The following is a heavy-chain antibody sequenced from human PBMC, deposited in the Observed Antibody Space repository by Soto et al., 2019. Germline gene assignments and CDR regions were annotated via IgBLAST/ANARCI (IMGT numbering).Heavy chain of an antibody. V-gene: IGHV3-11*01. D-gene: IGHD1-26*01. CDR3: ARYSGSYYVGLDAFDI. Sequence: GGSLRLSCAASVFTFSYYYMIWIRQAPGKGLEWVSYISSSGSTIYYADSVKGRFTISRDNAKNSLYLQMNSLRAEDTAVYYCARYSGSYYVGLDAFDIWGQGTMVTVSS. CDR2: ISSSGSTI. J-gene: IGHJ3*02. CDR1: VFTFSYYY.